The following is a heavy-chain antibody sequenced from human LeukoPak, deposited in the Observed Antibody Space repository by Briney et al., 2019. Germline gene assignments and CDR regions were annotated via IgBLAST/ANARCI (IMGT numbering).Heavy chain of an antibody. CDR3: ARHHTGWGAEYYSDY. D-gene: IGHD6-19*01. CDR1: GFTVSNNY. CDR2: LYTGGST. J-gene: IGHJ4*02. V-gene: IGHV3-66*04. Sequence: GGSLRLSCAASGFTVSNNYMSWVRQAPGKGLEWVSVLYTGGSTYYADSAKGRFTISRDNSKNTLYLQMNSLRVEDTAVYFCARHHTGWGAEYYSDYWGQGTLVTVSS.